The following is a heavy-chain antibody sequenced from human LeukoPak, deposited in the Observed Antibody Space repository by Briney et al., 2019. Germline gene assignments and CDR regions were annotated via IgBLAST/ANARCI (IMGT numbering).Heavy chain of an antibody. CDR2: IYASGST. V-gene: IGHV4-4*07. CDR3: ARDFYGDDGHHPFDY. J-gene: IGHJ4*02. D-gene: IGHD2/OR15-2a*01. CDR1: GGSIGNYY. Sequence: SETLSLTCSVSGGSIGNYYLNWLRQPAGKGLEWIGRIYASGSTNYNPSLKSRVTISMDKSKNHFSLNLKSMTAADTAFYYCARDFYGDDGHHPFDYWGQGIQVTVSS.